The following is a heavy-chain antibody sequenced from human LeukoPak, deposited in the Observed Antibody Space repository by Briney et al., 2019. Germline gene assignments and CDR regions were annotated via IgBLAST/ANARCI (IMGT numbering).Heavy chain of an antibody. J-gene: IGHJ4*02. V-gene: IGHV3-15*07. CDR1: GFTFSNAY. Sequence: GGSLRLSCAASGFTFSNAYMNWVRQAPGKGLEWVGRIKPKTDGETTEYAAPVKDRFSISRDDSKSMMYLQMNSLKTEDTAVYYCITGAGRGYWGQGTLVTVSS. D-gene: IGHD3-10*01. CDR2: IKPKTDGETT. CDR3: ITGAGRGY.